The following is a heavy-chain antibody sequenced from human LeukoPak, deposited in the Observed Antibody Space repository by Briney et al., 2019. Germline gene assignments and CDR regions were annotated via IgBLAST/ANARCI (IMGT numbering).Heavy chain of an antibody. V-gene: IGHV3-21*01. CDR2: ISSSSSYI. J-gene: IGHJ3*02. CDR1: GFTFSSYS. CDR3: ARQQYCGGDCYELGAFDI. D-gene: IGHD2-21*01. Sequence: GGSLRLSCAASGFTFSSYSMNWVRQAPGKGLEWVSSISSSSSYIYYADSVKGRFTISRDNAKNSLYLQMNNLRAEDTAVYYCARQQYCGGDCYELGAFDIWGQGTMVTVSS.